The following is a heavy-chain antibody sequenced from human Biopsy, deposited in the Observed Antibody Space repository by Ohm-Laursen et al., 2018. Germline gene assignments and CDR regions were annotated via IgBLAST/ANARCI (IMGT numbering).Heavy chain of an antibody. CDR2: INPSGSDA. Sequence: ASVKVSCKASGYTFTNYYMHWVRQAPGQGLEWMGIINPSGSDATYAQKFQGRVTMTRDTSTSTAYMDLRSLRSEDTAVYYCAADSGSGSHFRFDYWGQGALVSVSS. V-gene: IGHV1-46*01. J-gene: IGHJ4*02. CDR3: AADSGSGSHFRFDY. D-gene: IGHD3-10*01. CDR1: GYTFTNYY.